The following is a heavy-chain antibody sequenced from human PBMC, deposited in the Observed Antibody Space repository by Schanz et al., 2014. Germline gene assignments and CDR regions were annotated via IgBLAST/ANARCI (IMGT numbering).Heavy chain of an antibody. Sequence: QVQLVQSGPEVEKPGASVKVSCKTSGYTFTEYTMYWLRQAPGQGLEWMGWINVGNGNMKYSQKFQGRVTITRDTAASTADMKQSSIRTEDTAVKYCARDLTVDTGYVIRYCYYGMDVWGQGTTVTVSS. CDR3: ARDLTVDTGYVIRYCYYGMDV. J-gene: IGHJ6*02. D-gene: IGHD5-12*01. CDR2: INVGNGNM. CDR1: GYTFTEYT. V-gene: IGHV1-3*01.